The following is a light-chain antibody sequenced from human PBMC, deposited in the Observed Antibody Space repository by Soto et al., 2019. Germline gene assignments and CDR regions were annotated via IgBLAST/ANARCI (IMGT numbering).Light chain of an antibody. V-gene: IGKV3-20*01. CDR3: QHYGDSHS. CDR1: QRVPTKY. CDR2: DVS. Sequence: IVLTQSPGTLSLSPGERATLSCRASQRVPTKYLAWFQQKPGQAPRLLMNDVSTRVTGFPDRFSGSGSETEFTITSSRLEPVDFAVYYCQHYGDSHSFGGGTEVE. J-gene: IGKJ4*01.